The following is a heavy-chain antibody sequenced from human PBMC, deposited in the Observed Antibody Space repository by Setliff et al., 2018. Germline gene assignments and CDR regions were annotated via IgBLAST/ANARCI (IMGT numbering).Heavy chain of an antibody. CDR3: ARRLPYFGMDV. CDR2: THTDGITI. D-gene: IGHD2-15*01. CDR1: GFTFRTYE. J-gene: IGHJ6*02. Sequence: PGESLKISCEASGFTFRTYEMIWVRQAPGKGLERVSKTHTDGITIYSDSVRGRFTISRDSAKNSLYLQMTRLSAEDTAVYYCARRLPYFGMDVWGQGTTVTVSS. V-gene: IGHV3-48*03.